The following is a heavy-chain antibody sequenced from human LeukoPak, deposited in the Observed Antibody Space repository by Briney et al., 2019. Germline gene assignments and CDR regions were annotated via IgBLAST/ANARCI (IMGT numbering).Heavy chain of an antibody. CDR1: GFSFSDYN. CDR2: ISSGSSHI. D-gene: IGHD4-17*01. CDR3: AKDLNIYGDYPDY. V-gene: IGHV3-21*04. Sequence: AGGTLTLSCAAAGFSFSDYNMNRVRQAPGKGLEWVLSISSGSSHIYYEDPGKGRFTISRDNAKNSLYLQMNSLRDEDTAVYYCAKDLNIYGDYPDYWGQGTLVTVSS. J-gene: IGHJ4*02.